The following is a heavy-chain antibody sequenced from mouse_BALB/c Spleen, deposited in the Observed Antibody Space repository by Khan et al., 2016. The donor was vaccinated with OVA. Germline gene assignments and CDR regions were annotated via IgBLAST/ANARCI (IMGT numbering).Heavy chain of an antibody. CDR3: ANGNYGWFAY. CDR1: GFTFSSFV. V-gene: IGHV5-9-1*01. CDR2: ISSAGTYT. J-gene: IGHJ3*01. D-gene: IGHD2-1*01. Sequence: EVELVESGGGLVKPGGSLKLSCVASGFTFSSFVMSWVRQTPEKRLEWVATISSAGTYTYYPDSVKGRFTISRDNAKNTLYLQMNSLSAEDTAMYYGANGNYGWFAYWGQGTLVTGSA.